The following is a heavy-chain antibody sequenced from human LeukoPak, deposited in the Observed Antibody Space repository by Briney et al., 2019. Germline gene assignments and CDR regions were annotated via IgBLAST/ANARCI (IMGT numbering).Heavy chain of an antibody. Sequence: SETLSLTCTVSGGSISSYYWSWVRQPPGKGLEWMGYIYYSGSTNYNPSLKSRVTISVDTSKNHFSPKLSSVTAADTAVYYCAREDTSSGWSAPFDYWGQGTLVTVSS. CDR3: AREDTSSGWSAPFDY. CDR1: GGSISSYY. V-gene: IGHV4-59*01. J-gene: IGHJ4*02. D-gene: IGHD6-19*01. CDR2: IYYSGST.